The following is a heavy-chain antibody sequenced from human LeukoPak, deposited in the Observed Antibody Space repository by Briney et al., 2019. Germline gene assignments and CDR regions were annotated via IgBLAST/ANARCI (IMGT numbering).Heavy chain of an antibody. CDR2: IGVRTGQT. Sequence: GASVKVSCKASGYMFVSRGFTWVRQAPGQGLEWTGWIGVRTGQTQFAQQFRDRFTMTTNTSTTTAFMELKSLRPDDTAVYYCVRDNSGLAGVSLDLWGQGTQVIVSS. V-gene: IGHV1-18*01. D-gene: IGHD6-13*01. J-gene: IGHJ4*02. CDR1: GYMFVSRG. CDR3: VRDNSGLAGVSLDL.